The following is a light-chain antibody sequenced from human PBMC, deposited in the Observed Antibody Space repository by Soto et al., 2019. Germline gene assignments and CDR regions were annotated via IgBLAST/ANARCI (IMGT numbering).Light chain of an antibody. CDR1: QSVSSY. CDR2: DAS. V-gene: IGKV3-11*01. Sequence: EIVLTQSPATLSLSPGERATLSCRASQSVSSYLAWYQQKPGQAPRLLIYDASNRATGIPARFSGSGSGTAVTHTISSLEPEDVAVYYCQQRSNWPPPTFGGGTKVEIK. CDR3: QQRSNWPPPT. J-gene: IGKJ4*01.